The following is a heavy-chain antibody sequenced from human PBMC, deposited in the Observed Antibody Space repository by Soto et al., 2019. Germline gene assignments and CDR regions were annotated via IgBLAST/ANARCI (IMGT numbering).Heavy chain of an antibody. CDR3: ATPRPGTHGYGY. D-gene: IGHD5-18*01. J-gene: IGHJ4*02. Sequence: EVQLVESGGGLVQPGGSLKLSCAASGFSLSGAAVHWVRQASGKGLEWVGRIRSKVNNYATAYTASLRGRFTISRDDSKNTVFLQVNSLKTEDTAVYYCATPRPGTHGYGYWGQGTLVTVSS. CDR1: GFSLSGAA. V-gene: IGHV3-73*02. CDR2: IRSKVNNYAT.